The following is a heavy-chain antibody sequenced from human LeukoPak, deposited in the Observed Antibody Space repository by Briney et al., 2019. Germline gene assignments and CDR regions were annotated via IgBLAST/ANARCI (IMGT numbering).Heavy chain of an antibody. D-gene: IGHD5-24*01. CDR2: IHQHGNEK. CDR3: ATLDGPLFEY. Sequence: GGSLRLSCAASGFTFSNYWMSWVRQAPGKGLEWVASIHQHGNEKYFVDSVRGRFTISRDNAKNSLYLQMSSLRAEDTAVYYCATLDGPLFEYWGQGTLVTVSS. V-gene: IGHV3-7*01. CDR1: GFTFSNYW. J-gene: IGHJ4*02.